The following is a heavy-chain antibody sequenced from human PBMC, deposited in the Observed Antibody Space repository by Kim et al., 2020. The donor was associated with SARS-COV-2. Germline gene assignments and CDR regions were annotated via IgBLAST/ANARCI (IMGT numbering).Heavy chain of an antibody. CDR2: IIPILGIA. V-gene: IGHV1-69*04. CDR3: ARDRDEFLSGEQQWLDAYPS. J-gene: IGHJ5*02. Sequence: SVKVSCKASGGTFSSYTISWVRQAPGQGLEWMGRIIPILGIANYAQKFQGRVTITADKSTSTAYMELSSLRSEDTAVYYCARDRDEFLSGEQQWLDAYPSWGQGTLVTVSS. D-gene: IGHD6-19*01. CDR1: GGTFSSYT.